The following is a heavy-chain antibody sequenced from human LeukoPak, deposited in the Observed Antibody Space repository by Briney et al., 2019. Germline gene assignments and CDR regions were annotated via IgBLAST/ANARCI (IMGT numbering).Heavy chain of an antibody. CDR1: GGSISSSSYY. Sequence: SETLSLTCTVSGGSISSSSYYWGWIRQPPGKGLEWIGSIYYSGSTYYNPSLKSRVTISVDTSKNQFSLKLSSVTAADTAVYFCARVGGRFFAYWGQGTLVTVSS. V-gene: IGHV4-39*01. CDR3: ARVGGRFFAY. J-gene: IGHJ4*02. CDR2: IYYSGST. D-gene: IGHD3-10*01.